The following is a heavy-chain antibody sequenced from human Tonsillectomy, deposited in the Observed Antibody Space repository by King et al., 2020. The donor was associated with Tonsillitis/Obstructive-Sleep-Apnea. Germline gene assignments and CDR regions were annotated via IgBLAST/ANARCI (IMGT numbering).Heavy chain of an antibody. CDR2: VYHSGST. J-gene: IGHJ4*02. CDR3: AAALYGDNFDY. CDR1: GGSISSSYW. D-gene: IGHD4/OR15-4a*01. Sequence: VQLQESGPGLVKPSGTLSLTCAVSGGSISSSYWWTWVRQPPGKGLEWIGEVYHSGSTHYSPSLKSRVTISVDKSKNQFSLKLNSVTAADPAVYYCAAALYGDNFDYWGQGTLVTVSS. V-gene: IGHV4-4*02.